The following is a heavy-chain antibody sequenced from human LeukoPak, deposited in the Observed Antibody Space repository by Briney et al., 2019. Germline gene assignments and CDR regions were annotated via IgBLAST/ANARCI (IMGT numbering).Heavy chain of an antibody. Sequence: HPGGSLRLSCAASGFTFSSYAMSWVRQAPGKGLEWVSGISSSGGSTFYVDSVKGRFTISRDNSKNTLYLQMNSLRPEDTAVYYCARGGSSDTSPDYWGQGALVTVSS. V-gene: IGHV3-23*01. D-gene: IGHD5-18*01. CDR2: ISSSGGST. CDR1: GFTFSSYA. J-gene: IGHJ4*02. CDR3: ARGGSSDTSPDY.